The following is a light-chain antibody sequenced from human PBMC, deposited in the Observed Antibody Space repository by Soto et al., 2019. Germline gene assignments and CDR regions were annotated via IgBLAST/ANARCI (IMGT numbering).Light chain of an antibody. V-gene: IGKV3-20*01. J-gene: IGKJ1*01. CDR2: GAS. CDR1: QSVSSY. CDR3: QQYDSSPWT. Sequence: ENALAQSPAILSLSRGERATLFCWASQSVSSYLAWYQQKPGQSPRLLIYGASNRASGISDRFSGSGSGTDFTLTIYRLEPEDFAVYYCQQYDSSPWTFGQGTKVDI.